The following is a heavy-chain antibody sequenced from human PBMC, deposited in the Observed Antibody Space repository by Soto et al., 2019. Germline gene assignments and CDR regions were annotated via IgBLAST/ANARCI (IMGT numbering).Heavy chain of an antibody. D-gene: IGHD5-18*01. CDR2: IRSKANSYAT. CDR1: GFTFSGSA. Sequence: LGGSLRLSCAASGFTFSGSAMHWVRQASGKGLEWVGRIRSKANSYATAYAASVKGRFTISRDDSKNTAYLQMNSLKTEDTAVYYCTRLPAGYSYGYGFDYWGQGTPVTVSS. J-gene: IGHJ4*02. V-gene: IGHV3-73*01. CDR3: TRLPAGYSYGYGFDY.